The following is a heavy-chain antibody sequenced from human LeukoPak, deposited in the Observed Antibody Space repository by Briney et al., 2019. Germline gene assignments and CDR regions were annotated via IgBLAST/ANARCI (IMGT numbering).Heavy chain of an antibody. D-gene: IGHD5-12*01. J-gene: IGHJ4*02. CDR3: AKDREGLSSGYDLEYFDY. Sequence: GGSLRLSCAASGFTFSSYAMNWVRQAPGKGLEWVSAISGGGGTTYYADSVKGRFTISRDNSKNTPFLQMNSLRAEDTAVYYCAKDREGLSSGYDLEYFDYWGQGTLITVSS. V-gene: IGHV3-23*01. CDR2: ISGGGGTT. CDR1: GFTFSSYA.